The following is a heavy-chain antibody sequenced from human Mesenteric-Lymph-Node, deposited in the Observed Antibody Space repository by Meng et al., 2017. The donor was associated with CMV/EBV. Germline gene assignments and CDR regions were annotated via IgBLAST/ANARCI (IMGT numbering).Heavy chain of an antibody. CDR3: TGGDY. CDR2: IRSKAYGGTT. Sequence: GGSLRLSCTASGFTFGDYAMSWVRQAPGKGLEWVGFIRSKAYGGTTEYAASVKGRFTISRDDFKSIAYLQMNSLKTEDTAMYYCTGGDYWGQGTLVTVSS. CDR1: GFTFGDYA. V-gene: IGHV3-49*04. J-gene: IGHJ4*02.